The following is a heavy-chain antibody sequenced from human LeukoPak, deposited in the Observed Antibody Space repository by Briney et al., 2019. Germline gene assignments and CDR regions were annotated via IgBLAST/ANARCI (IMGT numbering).Heavy chain of an antibody. CDR2: IIPIFGTA. D-gene: IGHD3-9*01. V-gene: IGHV1-69*06. Sequence: ASVKVSCKASGGTFSSYAISWVRQAPGQGLEWMGGIIPIFGTANYAQKFQGRVTITADKSTSTAYMELSSLRSEDTALYYCARDGEVALRYFDWLLYWGQGTLVTVSS. J-gene: IGHJ4*02. CDR3: ARDGEVALRYFDWLLY. CDR1: GGTFSSYA.